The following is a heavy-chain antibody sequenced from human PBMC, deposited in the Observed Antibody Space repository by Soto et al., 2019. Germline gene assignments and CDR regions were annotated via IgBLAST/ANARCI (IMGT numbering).Heavy chain of an antibody. Sequence: EVQLVESGGGLVKPGGSLRLSCAASGFTFSSYSMNWVRQAPGKGLEWVSSISSSSSYIYYADSVKGRFTISRDNAKKSLYLQMSSLRAEETAVYDCARGVGVVVPAAMPVGFFDYWGQGTLVTVSS. D-gene: IGHD2-2*01. J-gene: IGHJ4*02. CDR1: GFTFSSYS. CDR3: ARGVGVVVPAAMPVGFFDY. V-gene: IGHV3-21*01. CDR2: ISSSSSYI.